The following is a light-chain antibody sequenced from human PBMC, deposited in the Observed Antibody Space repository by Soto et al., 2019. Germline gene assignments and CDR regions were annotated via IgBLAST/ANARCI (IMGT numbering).Light chain of an antibody. CDR1: QGVSIY. CDR3: QQRSDWPPFT. J-gene: IGKJ4*01. Sequence: EIVLTQSPATLSLSPGERATISCRASQGVSIYLAWYQQKPGQAPRLLIYDASNRATGIPARFSGSGSGTDFTLTISSLKPEDFAIYYCQQRSDWPPFTFGGGTKVEIK. CDR2: DAS. V-gene: IGKV3-11*01.